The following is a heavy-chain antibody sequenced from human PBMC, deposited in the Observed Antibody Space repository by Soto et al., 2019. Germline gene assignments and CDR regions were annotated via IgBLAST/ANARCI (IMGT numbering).Heavy chain of an antibody. J-gene: IGHJ6*03. Sequence: ASVKVSCKASGGTFSSYAISWVRQAPGQGLEWMGWIIAYNGTANYAQKLQGRVTMTTDTSTSTAYMELRSLRSDDTAVYYCARAYGYGNYYYYMDVWGKGTTVTVSS. CDR1: GGTFSSYA. CDR2: IIAYNGTA. D-gene: IGHD3-10*01. V-gene: IGHV1-18*01. CDR3: ARAYGYGNYYYYMDV.